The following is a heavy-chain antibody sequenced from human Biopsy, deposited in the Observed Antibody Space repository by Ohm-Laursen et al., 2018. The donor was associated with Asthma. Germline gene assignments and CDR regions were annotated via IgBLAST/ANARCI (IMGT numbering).Heavy chain of an antibody. V-gene: IGHV4-30-2*01. CDR2: IYHSGST. CDR1: GGTISRGGYS. D-gene: IGHD5-24*01. Sequence: TLSLTCAVSGGTISRGGYSWSWTRQPPGKGPERSGYIYHSGSTYYNPSLNSRVTISVDGSKNQFSLKRSSVTAADTSVYYCARVKDGYNFDYWGQGTLVTVSS. CDR3: ARVKDGYNFDY. J-gene: IGHJ4*02.